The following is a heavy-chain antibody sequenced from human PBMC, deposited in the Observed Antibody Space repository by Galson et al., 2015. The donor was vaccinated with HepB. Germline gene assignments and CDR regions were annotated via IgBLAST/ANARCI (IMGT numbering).Heavy chain of an antibody. D-gene: IGHD2-2*01. CDR2: ISSGGGTI. Sequence: SLRLSCAASGFTFSTYSMSWVRQAPGKGLEWVSFISSGGGTIHYADSVKGRFTISRDNAKNSLYLQMSGLRAEDTALYYCARACSSSTCYPYYYYYMDVWGKGTTVTVSS. V-gene: IGHV3-48*01. J-gene: IGHJ6*03. CDR1: GFTFSTYS. CDR3: ARACSSSTCYPYYYYYMDV.